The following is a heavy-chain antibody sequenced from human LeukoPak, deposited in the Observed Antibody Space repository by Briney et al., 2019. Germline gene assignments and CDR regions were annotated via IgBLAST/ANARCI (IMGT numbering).Heavy chain of an antibody. V-gene: IGHV1-2*02. J-gene: IGHJ4*02. CDR3: ARDDTSGWSFDY. Sequence: ASVKVSCKASGYTFTGYYIHWVRQAPGQGLEWMGWINPDGGATNYAQKFQGRVTMTRDTSISTAYMELSRLRSDDTAMYYCARDDTSGWSFDYWGQGTLVTVSS. CDR1: GYTFTGYY. D-gene: IGHD6-19*01. CDR2: INPDGGAT.